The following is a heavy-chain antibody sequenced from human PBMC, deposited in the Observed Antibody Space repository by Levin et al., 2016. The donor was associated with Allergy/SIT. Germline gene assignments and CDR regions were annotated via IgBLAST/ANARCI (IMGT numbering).Heavy chain of an antibody. Sequence: GESLKISCAASGFTFSGSAMHWVRQASGKGLEWVGRIRSKANSYATAYAASVKGRFTISRDDSKNTLYLQMNSLKTEDTAVYYCTTWKGSGRENWGQGTLVTVSS. D-gene: IGHD6-19*01. CDR1: GFTFSGSA. CDR2: IRSKANSYAT. CDR3: TTWKGSGREN. J-gene: IGHJ4*02. V-gene: IGHV3-73*01.